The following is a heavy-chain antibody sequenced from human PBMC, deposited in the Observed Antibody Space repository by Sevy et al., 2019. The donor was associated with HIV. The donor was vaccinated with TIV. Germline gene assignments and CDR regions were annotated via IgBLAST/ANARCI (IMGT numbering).Heavy chain of an antibody. V-gene: IGHV1-8*01. CDR1: GDTFTDYE. CDR2: VIPNSGQT. D-gene: IGHD2-21*02. Sequence: ASVKVSCKASGDTFTDYEINWVRQASGQGLEWMGWVIPNSGQTAYAQKFQGRVTMSTSTSTGTAYMELRGLRSEDTAIYYRAALVSCGGACYYLHYWGQGTLVTVSS. CDR3: AALVSCGGACYYLHY. J-gene: IGHJ4*02.